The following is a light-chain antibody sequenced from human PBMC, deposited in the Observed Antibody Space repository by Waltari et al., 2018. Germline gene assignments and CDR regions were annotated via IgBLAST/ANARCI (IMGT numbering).Light chain of an antibody. Sequence: EIVMTQSPATLSVPPGGRATLTCRASQGVIGNLAWYQQRPGQAPRLLIYGSSPRAASDPDRCSRSGSETEFTLTSSNLQSEDFALYYCQQYNNWPRTFGQGTKV. CDR3: QQYNNWPRT. CDR1: QGVIGN. CDR2: GSS. J-gene: IGKJ1*01. V-gene: IGKV3-15*01.